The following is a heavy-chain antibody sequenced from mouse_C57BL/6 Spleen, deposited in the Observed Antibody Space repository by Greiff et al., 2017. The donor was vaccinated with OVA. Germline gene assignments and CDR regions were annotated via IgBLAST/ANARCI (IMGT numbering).Heavy chain of an antibody. D-gene: IGHD1-1*01. CDR2: FDPNSGGT. Sequence: VQLQQPGAELVKPGASVKLSCKASGYTFTSYWMHWVKQRPGRGLEWIGRFDPNSGGTKYNEKFKSKATLTVDKPSSTAYMQLSSLTSEDSAVYYCARGYYGSSYHWYFDVWGTGTTVTVSS. CDR3: ARGYYGSSYHWYFDV. V-gene: IGHV1-72*01. J-gene: IGHJ1*03. CDR1: GYTFTSYW.